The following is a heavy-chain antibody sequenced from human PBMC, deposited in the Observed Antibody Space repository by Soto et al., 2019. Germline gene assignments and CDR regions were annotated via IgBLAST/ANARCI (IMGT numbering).Heavy chain of an antibody. Sequence: QLQESGPGLVKPSETLSLTCTVSGGSINNYYWSWIRQPPGKGLEWIGYIFYSGYTKYNPSLKRRVTISVDTSKNQFSLKVNSATAADTAVYYCARGNGYNYHWGRGTLVTVSS. D-gene: IGHD5-12*01. J-gene: IGHJ4*02. V-gene: IGHV4-59*01. CDR3: ARGNGYNYH. CDR2: IFYSGYT. CDR1: GGSINNYY.